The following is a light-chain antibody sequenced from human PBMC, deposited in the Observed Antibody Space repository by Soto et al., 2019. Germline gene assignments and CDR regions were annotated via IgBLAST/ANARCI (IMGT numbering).Light chain of an antibody. CDR1: SSAVGGYSH. Sequence: QSDMAQPAFVSGAAGQSIAISCTGTSSAVGGYSHVSWYQQQPGKAPKLVISDVSNRPSGVSDRFSGSKSGNTASLTISGLQTEDEADYYCASYTTSSTYVFGTGT. V-gene: IGLV2-14*01. CDR3: ASYTTSSTYV. J-gene: IGLJ1*01. CDR2: DVS.